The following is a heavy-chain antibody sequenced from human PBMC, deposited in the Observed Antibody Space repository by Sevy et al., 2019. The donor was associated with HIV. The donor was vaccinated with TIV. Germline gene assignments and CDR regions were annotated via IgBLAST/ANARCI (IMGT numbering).Heavy chain of an antibody. Sequence: GGSLRLSCAASGFTFSSYWMSWVRQAPGKGLEWVANIKQDGSEKYYVYSVKGRFTISRDNAKNSLYLQMNSLRAEDTAVYYCAREAPQHYDSSGYFTPYFDYWGQGTLVTVSS. V-gene: IGHV3-7*03. J-gene: IGHJ4*02. CDR2: IKQDGSEK. CDR1: GFTFSSYW. CDR3: AREAPQHYDSSGYFTPYFDY. D-gene: IGHD3-22*01.